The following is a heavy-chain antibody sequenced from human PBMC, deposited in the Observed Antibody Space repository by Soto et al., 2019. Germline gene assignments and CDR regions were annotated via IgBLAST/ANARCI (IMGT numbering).Heavy chain of an antibody. Sequence: QVRLVESGGGVVQPGRSLRLPCSASGFTFRNFGFHWVRQAPGKGLEWVALIWYDGSNKYYAESLKGRVSISRDNSKNTLYLEMKSLRFEDTAVYYCARDGDIQGGPPPKNYAMDVWGQGTTVTVSS. J-gene: IGHJ6*02. CDR1: GFTFRNFG. V-gene: IGHV3-33*08. CDR3: ARDGDIQGGPPPKNYAMDV. D-gene: IGHD5-12*01. CDR2: IWYDGSNK.